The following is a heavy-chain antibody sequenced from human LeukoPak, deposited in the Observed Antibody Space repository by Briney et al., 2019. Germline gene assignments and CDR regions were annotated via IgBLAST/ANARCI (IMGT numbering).Heavy chain of an antibody. CDR1: GGSITGYY. D-gene: IGHD3-3*01. CDR2: IYYGGGT. V-gene: IGHV4-59*01. CDR3: ARATIFGVVIDY. Sequence: PSETLSLTRTVSGGSITGYYWSWIRQPPGKGLEWIGYIYYGGGTNYNPALKSRVTISVDTSKNQFSLKLSSVTAADTAVYYCARATIFGVVIDYWGQGTLVTASS. J-gene: IGHJ4*02.